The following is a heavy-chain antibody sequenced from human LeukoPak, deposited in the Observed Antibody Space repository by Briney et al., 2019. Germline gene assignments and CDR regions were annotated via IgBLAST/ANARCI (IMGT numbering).Heavy chain of an antibody. V-gene: IGHV3-66*02. D-gene: IGHD6-19*01. CDR1: GFTVSSNY. Sequence: GSLRLSCAASGFTVSSNYMSWVRQAPGKGLEWVSVIYSGGSTYYTDSVKGRFTISRDNSKNTLYLQMNSLRPEDTAVYYCARGGYSSGWFHGFDIWGQGTMVTVSS. CDR2: IYSGGST. CDR3: ARGGYSSGWFHGFDI. J-gene: IGHJ3*02.